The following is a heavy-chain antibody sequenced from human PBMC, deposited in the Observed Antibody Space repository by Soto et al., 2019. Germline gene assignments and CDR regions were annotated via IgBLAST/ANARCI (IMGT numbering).Heavy chain of an antibody. D-gene: IGHD6-6*01. CDR1: GGSFSGYY. Sequence: PSETLSLTCDAYGGSFSGYYWSWIRQPPGKGLEWIGEINHSGSTNYNPSLKSRVTISVDTSKNQFSLKLSSVTAADTAVYYCARERVRIAARRDYYYGMDVWGQGTTVTVSS. CDR2: INHSGST. J-gene: IGHJ6*02. CDR3: ARERVRIAARRDYYYGMDV. V-gene: IGHV4-34*01.